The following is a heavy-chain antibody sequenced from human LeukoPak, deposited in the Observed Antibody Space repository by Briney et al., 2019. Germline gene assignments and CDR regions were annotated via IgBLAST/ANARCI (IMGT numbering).Heavy chain of an antibody. CDR3: ARGLTRRSPGTRGPPPGYPLGY. V-gene: IGHV4-34*01. CDR2: INHSGST. Sequence: GSLRLSCAASGFTFSSYSMNWVRQPPGKGLEWIGEINHSGSTNYNPSLKSRVTISVDTTKNQFSLKLSSVTAADTAVYYCARGLTRRSPGTRGPPPGYPLGYWGQGTLVTVSS. D-gene: IGHD5-12*01. J-gene: IGHJ4*02. CDR1: GFTFSSYS.